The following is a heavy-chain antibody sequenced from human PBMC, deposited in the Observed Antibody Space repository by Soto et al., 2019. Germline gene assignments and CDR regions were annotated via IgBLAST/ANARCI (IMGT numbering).Heavy chain of an antibody. V-gene: IGHV3-21*04. J-gene: IGHJ6*02. D-gene: IGHD1-26*01. CDR1: GFTFSSYS. CDR3: TRDSGSSPGVNYYCYGMDV. Sequence: EVQLVESGGGLVKPGGSLRLSCAASGFTFSSYSMNWVRQAPGKGLEWVSSISSSSSYIYYADSVKGRFTISRDNAKNSLYLQMNSLRAEDTAVCYCTRDSGSSPGVNYYCYGMDVWGQGTTVTVSS. CDR2: ISSSSSYI.